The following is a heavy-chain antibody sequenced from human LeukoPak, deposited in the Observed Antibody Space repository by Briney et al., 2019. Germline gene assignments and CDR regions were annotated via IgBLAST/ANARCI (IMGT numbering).Heavy chain of an antibody. CDR3: AREVIFGVVLDWYFDL. V-gene: IGHV1-8*01. CDR2: MNPNSGNT. D-gene: IGHD3-3*01. J-gene: IGHJ2*01. Sequence: ASVKVSCKASGYTFTTYDINWVRQATGQGPEWMGWMNPNSGNTGYAQKFQGRVTITRDTSASTAYMELSSLRSEDTAVYYCAREVIFGVVLDWYFDLWGRGTLVTVSS. CDR1: GYTFTTYD.